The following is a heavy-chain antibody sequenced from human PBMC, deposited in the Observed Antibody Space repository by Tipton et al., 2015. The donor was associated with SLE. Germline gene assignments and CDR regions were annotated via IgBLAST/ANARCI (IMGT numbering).Heavy chain of an antibody. CDR3: ARDPYDSTWRNGWFDP. CDR1: GGSITSSGFY. J-gene: IGHJ5*02. CDR2: LYHRGST. D-gene: IGHD6-13*01. Sequence: TLSLTCTVSGGSITSSGFYWGWIRQPPGKGLEWVGSLYHRGSTYYNPSLKSRVTISTDTSKNEIYLKLTSVTATDTAVYFCARDPYDSTWRNGWFDPWGQGTLVTVSS. V-gene: IGHV4-39*07.